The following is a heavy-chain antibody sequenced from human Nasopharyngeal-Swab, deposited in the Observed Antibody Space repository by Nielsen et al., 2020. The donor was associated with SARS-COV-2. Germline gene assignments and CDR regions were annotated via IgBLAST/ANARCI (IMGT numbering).Heavy chain of an antibody. CDR1: GGSISSGGYY. CDR3: ARDRPEDTPFDY. CDR2: IYYSGST. Sequence: SETLSLTCTVSGGSISSGGYYWSWIRQHPGKGLEWIGYIYYSGSTYYSPSLKSRVTISVDTSKNQFSLKLSSVTAADTAVYYCARDRPEDTPFDYWGQGTLVTVSS. D-gene: IGHD2-15*01. V-gene: IGHV4-31*03. J-gene: IGHJ4*02.